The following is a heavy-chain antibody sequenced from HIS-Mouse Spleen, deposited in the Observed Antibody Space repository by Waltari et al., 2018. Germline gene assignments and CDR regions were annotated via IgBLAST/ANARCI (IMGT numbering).Heavy chain of an antibody. CDR1: GGSISSSSYY. D-gene: IGHD6-13*01. Sequence: QLQLQESGPGLVKPSETLSLTCTVSGGSISSSSYYWGWIRQPPGKGLAWIGSIDYRGSTYSNPSLKRRVTLSVDTSKNQFSLKLSSVTAADTAVYYCAREIPYSSSWYDWYFDLWGRGTLVTVSS. CDR2: IDYRGST. J-gene: IGHJ2*01. CDR3: AREIPYSSSWYDWYFDL. V-gene: IGHV4-39*07.